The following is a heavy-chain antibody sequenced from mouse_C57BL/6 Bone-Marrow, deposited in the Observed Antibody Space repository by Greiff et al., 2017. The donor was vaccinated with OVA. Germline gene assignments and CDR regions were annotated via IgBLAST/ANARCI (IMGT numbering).Heavy chain of an antibody. J-gene: IGHJ2*01. CDR1: GYTFTSYW. D-gene: IGHD3-2*02. CDR2: IYPGSGST. Sequence: VQLQQPGAELVKPGASVKMSCKASGYTFTSYWITWVKQRPGQGLAWIGDIYPGSGSTNYNEKFKSKATLTVDTSSSTAYMQLSSLTSEDSAVYYCARSRQLRLRRGYYFDYWGQGTTLTVSS. V-gene: IGHV1-55*01. CDR3: ARSRQLRLRRGYYFDY.